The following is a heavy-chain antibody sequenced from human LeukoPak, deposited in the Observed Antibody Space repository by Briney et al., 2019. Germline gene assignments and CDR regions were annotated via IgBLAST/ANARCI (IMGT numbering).Heavy chain of an antibody. CDR2: IYHSGNT. D-gene: IGHD3-3*01. J-gene: IGHJ4*02. CDR3: ARHGPLYDIWSAQFYFDY. V-gene: IGHV4-59*08. CDR1: GASMSSNY. Sequence: PSETLSLTCNVSGASMSSNYWSWIRQPPGKGLEWIGYIYHSGNTNYSPSLESRVTMSVDMSKSQFSLTLSSVTAADTALYYCARHGPLYDIWSAQFYFDYWGQGTLVAVSS.